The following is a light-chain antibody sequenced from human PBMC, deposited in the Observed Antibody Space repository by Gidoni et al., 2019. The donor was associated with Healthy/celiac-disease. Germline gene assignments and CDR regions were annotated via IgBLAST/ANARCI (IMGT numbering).Light chain of an antibody. Sequence: QSVLTQPPSVSGAPGQRVTISCTGSSSNIGAGYDVHWYQQRPGTAPKLLIYGNSNRPSGVPDRFSGSKSGTSASLAITGLQAEDEADYYCQSYDSSLSGFVVFGGGTNLTVL. V-gene: IGLV1-40*01. CDR3: QSYDSSLSGFVV. J-gene: IGLJ2*01. CDR2: GNS. CDR1: SSNIGAGYD.